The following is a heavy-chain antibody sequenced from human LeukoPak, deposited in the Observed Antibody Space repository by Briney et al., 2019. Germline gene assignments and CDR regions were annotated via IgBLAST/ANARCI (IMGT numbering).Heavy chain of an antibody. CDR2: SRNKARSYST. D-gene: IGHD6-19*01. CDR3: VRVGSVAGSDYLDY. Sequence: PGGSLRLSCAVSGFTFTDHFLDWVRQAPGRGLEWVGRSRNKARSYSTEYAASAKGRFTISRDESRNSLYLQMNSLKTEDTAVYYCVRVGSVAGSDYLDYWGQGTLVTVSS. CDR1: GFTFTDHF. V-gene: IGHV3-72*01. J-gene: IGHJ4*02.